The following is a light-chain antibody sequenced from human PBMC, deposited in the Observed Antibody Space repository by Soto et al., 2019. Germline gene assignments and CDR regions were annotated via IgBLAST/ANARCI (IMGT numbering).Light chain of an antibody. CDR3: AAWDDSLNGVV. Sequence: QSVLTQPPSASGTPGQRVTISCSGSTSNIGSYTVNWYQQLPGTAPKLLIYNNNQRPSGVPDRFSGSRSGTSASLAISGLQSEDEADYYCAAWDDSLNGVVFGGGTKLTVL. CDR1: TSNIGSYT. V-gene: IGLV1-44*01. CDR2: NNN. J-gene: IGLJ2*01.